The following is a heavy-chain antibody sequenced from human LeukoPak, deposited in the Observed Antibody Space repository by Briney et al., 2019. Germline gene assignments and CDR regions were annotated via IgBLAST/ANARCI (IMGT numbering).Heavy chain of an antibody. CDR1: GYTFTGYY. CDR2: INPNRGGT. J-gene: IGHJ4*02. V-gene: IGHV1-2*02. Sequence: ASVKVSCKASGYTFTGYYMHWVRHAPGQGLELMGWINPNRGGTNYAQKFQGRVTMTRDTSISTAYMELSRLRSDDTAVYYCARAAYYYDSSGPWYFDYWGQGTLVTVSS. CDR3: ARAAYYYDSSGPWYFDY. D-gene: IGHD3-22*01.